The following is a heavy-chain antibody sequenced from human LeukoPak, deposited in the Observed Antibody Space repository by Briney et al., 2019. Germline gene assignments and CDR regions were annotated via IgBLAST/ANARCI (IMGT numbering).Heavy chain of an antibody. Sequence: GGSLRLSCAASGFTFSSYGMHWVRQAPGKGLEWVAVISYDGSNKYYADSVKGRFTISRDNSKNTLYLQMNSLRAEDTAVYYCAKVTGDRGIAAAGTRGPVDYWGQGTLVTVSS. J-gene: IGHJ4*02. D-gene: IGHD6-13*01. CDR2: ISYDGSNK. CDR3: AKVTGDRGIAAAGTRGPVDY. CDR1: GFTFSSYG. V-gene: IGHV3-30*18.